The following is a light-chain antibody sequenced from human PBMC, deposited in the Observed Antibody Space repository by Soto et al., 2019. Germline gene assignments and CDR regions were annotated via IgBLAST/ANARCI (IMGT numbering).Light chain of an antibody. Sequence: EIVLTQSPGTLSLSPCERATLSCRASQSVRSSSLAWYQQKPGQAPRLLIYGASSRATGIPDRFSGSGSGTDFTLIISRLEPEDFAVYYCQQYGNSFVGFGQGTKVDI. CDR3: QQYGNSFVG. CDR1: QSVRSSS. V-gene: IGKV3-20*01. J-gene: IGKJ1*01. CDR2: GAS.